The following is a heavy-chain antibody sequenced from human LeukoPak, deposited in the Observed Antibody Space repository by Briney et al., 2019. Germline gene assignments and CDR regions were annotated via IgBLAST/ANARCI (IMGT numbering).Heavy chain of an antibody. Sequence: GGSPRLSCAASGFTFSTYSMNWVRQAPGKGLEWVSYISTSSSGIYFADSVKGRFTISRDNAKNSLYLQMNSLRDEDTAVYFCARDKDWAFDFWGQGTLVTVSS. J-gene: IGHJ4*02. D-gene: IGHD3/OR15-3a*01. V-gene: IGHV3-48*02. CDR1: GFTFSTYS. CDR2: ISTSSSGI. CDR3: ARDKDWAFDF.